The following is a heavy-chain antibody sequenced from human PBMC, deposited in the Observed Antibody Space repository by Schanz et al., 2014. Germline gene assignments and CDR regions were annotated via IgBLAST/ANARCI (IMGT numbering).Heavy chain of an antibody. Sequence: EVQLLESGGGLVQPGGSLRLSCAASGFTFRGYAMSWVRQAPGRGLEWVSYIRSSSTPIYYADSVKGRFTISRDNAKNTLFLQMNSLRAEDTAVYYCARDHTTESYYSAGPPIDYWGQGTLLTVSS. CDR3: ARDHTTESYYSAGPPIDY. CDR2: IRSSSTPI. J-gene: IGHJ4*02. D-gene: IGHD1-26*01. CDR1: GFTFRGYA. V-gene: IGHV3-48*01.